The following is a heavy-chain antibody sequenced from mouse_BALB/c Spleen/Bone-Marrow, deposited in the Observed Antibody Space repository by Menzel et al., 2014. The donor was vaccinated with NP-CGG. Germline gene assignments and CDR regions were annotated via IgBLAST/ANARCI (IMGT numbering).Heavy chain of an antibody. J-gene: IGHJ3*01. CDR1: GFSLTSYG. V-gene: IGHV2-9*02. Sequence: VKLVESGPGLVAPSQSLSITCTVSGFSLTSYGVHWVRQPPGKGLEWLGVIWAGGSTNYNSALMSRLSISKDNSKSQVFLKMNSLQTDDTAMYYCARGVATTVVRPFAYWGQGTLVTVSA. CDR2: IWAGGST. CDR3: ARGVATTVVRPFAY. D-gene: IGHD1-1*01.